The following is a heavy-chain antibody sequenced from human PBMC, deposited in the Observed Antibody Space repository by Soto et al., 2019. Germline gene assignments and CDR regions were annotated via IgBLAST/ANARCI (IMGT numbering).Heavy chain of an antibody. D-gene: IGHD6-19*01. CDR1: GGTFSSYA. Sequence: QVQLVQSGAEVKKPGSSVKVSCKASGGTFSSYAISWVRQAPGQGLEWMGGIIPIFGTANYAQKFQGRVTITAEKATSTAYMQLSSLRSEDTSVYYCALDSSGWYGSLGYWGQGPLVTVSS. CDR2: IIPIFGTA. V-gene: IGHV1-69*06. CDR3: ALDSSGWYGSLGY. J-gene: IGHJ4*02.